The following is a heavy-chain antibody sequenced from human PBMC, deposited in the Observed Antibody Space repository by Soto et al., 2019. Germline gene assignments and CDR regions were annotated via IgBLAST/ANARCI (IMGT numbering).Heavy chain of an antibody. D-gene: IGHD5-12*01. CDR3: LRLLDIVGADFDY. CDR2: INHSGST. Sequence: PSETLSLTCAVYGGSFSGYYWSWIRQPPGKGLEWIGEINHSGSTNYNPSLKSRVTISVDKSKNQFSLKLRSVTAAETAVSYCLRLLDIVGADFDYWGQGSLVPVSS. V-gene: IGHV4-34*01. CDR1: GGSFSGYY. J-gene: IGHJ4*02.